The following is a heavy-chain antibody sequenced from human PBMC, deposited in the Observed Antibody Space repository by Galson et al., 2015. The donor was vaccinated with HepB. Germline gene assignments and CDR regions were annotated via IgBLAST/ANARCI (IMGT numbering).Heavy chain of an antibody. J-gene: IGHJ4*02. V-gene: IGHV1-46*01. CDR2: INPSGGST. CDR3: ARGGYTYGFDY. Sequence: SVKVSCKASGYTFARYYMHWVRQAPGQGLEWMAIINPSGGSTTYAQKFQGRVTMTGDTSTRTVYMELSSLRSEDTAVYYCARGGYTYGFDYWGQGTLVTVSS. CDR1: GYTFARYY. D-gene: IGHD5-18*01.